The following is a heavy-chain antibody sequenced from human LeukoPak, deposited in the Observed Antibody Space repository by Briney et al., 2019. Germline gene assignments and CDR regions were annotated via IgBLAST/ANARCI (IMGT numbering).Heavy chain of an antibody. D-gene: IGHD1-7*01. Sequence: GGSLRLSCAASGFTFSSYWMSWVRQAPGKGLEWVANIKEDGSEKYYAESVKGRFTISRDNAKSSLHLQMNSLRAEDTAVYYCARWNWFPDYWGQGTLVTVSS. CDR1: GFTFSSYW. CDR3: ARWNWFPDY. J-gene: IGHJ4*02. V-gene: IGHV3-7*01. CDR2: IKEDGSEK.